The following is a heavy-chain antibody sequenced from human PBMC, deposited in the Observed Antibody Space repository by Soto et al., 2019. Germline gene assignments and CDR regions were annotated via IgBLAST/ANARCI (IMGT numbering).Heavy chain of an antibody. CDR2: ISAYNGNT. CDR3: ARDWGVLAYCGFDCYWGLGY. Sequence: QVPLVQSGAEVKKPGASVKVSCKASGYTFTSYGFSWVRQAPGQGLEWMGWISAYNGNTNYVQKLQGRVTMTTDTSTSTAYMELRSLRSDDTAVYYCARDWGVLAYCGFDCYWGLGYWGQGTLVTVSS. D-gene: IGHD2-21*02. J-gene: IGHJ4*02. CDR1: GYTFTSYG. V-gene: IGHV1-18*01.